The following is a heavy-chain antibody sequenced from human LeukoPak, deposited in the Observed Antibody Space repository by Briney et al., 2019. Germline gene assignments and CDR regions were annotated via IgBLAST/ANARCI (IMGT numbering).Heavy chain of an antibody. J-gene: IGHJ3*02. Sequence: ASVKVSCKASGYTFTGYYMHWVRQAPGQGLEWMGWINPNSGGTNYAQKFQGRVTMTRDTSISTAYMELRSLRSDDTAVYYCASCSSTSCYIWAFDIWGQGTMVTVSS. V-gene: IGHV1-2*02. CDR1: GYTFTGYY. CDR3: ASCSSTSCYIWAFDI. D-gene: IGHD2-2*02. CDR2: INPNSGGT.